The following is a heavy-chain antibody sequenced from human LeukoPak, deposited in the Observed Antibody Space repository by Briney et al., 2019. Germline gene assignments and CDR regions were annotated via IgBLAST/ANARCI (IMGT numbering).Heavy chain of an antibody. Sequence: GGSLRLSCAASGFTFSNYGMHWVRQAPGKGLEWVAFIRYDGTNKYYADSVKGRFTISRDNSKNTLYLQVNSLRAEDTAVYYCARDPRLPSDYWGQGTLVTVSS. V-gene: IGHV3-30*02. CDR1: GFTFSNYG. J-gene: IGHJ4*02. D-gene: IGHD6-25*01. CDR2: IRYDGTNK. CDR3: ARDPRLPSDY.